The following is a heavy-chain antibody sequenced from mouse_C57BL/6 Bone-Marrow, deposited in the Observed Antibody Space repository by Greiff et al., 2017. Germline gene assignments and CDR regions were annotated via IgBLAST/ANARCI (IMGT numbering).Heavy chain of an antibody. V-gene: IGHV5-2*03. J-gene: IGHJ1*03. CDR2: INSDGGST. D-gene: IGHD1-1*01. Sequence: EVKVEESGGGLVQPGESLKLSCESNEYEFPSHDMSWVRKTPEKRLELVAAINSDGGSTYYPDTMERRFIISRDNTKKTLYLQMSSLRSEDTALYYCARRGTTVVATDWYFDVWGTGTTVTVSS. CDR1: EYEFPSHD. CDR3: ARRGTTVVATDWYFDV.